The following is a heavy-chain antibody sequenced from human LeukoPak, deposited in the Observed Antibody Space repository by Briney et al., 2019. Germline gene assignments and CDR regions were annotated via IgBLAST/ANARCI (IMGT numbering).Heavy chain of an antibody. CDR1: GGSITMNY. J-gene: IGHJ3*02. V-gene: IGHV4-59*01. D-gene: IGHD1-26*01. CDR2: FYYSGST. Sequence: PSETLSLTCTVSGGSITMNYWTWLRQPPGKELEWIGYFYYSGSTIYNPSLKSRVTISTDTSKNQFSLKLNSVTAADTAVYYCARGPGSQNAFDIWGQGTMVTVSS. CDR3: ARGPGSQNAFDI.